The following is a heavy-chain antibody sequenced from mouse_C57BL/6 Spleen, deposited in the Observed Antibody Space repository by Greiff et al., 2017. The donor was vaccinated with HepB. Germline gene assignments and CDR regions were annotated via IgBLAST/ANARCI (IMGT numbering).Heavy chain of an antibody. J-gene: IGHJ2*01. Sequence: QVQLQQPGAELVMPGASVKLSCKASGYTFTSYWMHWVKQRPGQGLEWIGEIDPSDSYTNYNQKFKGKSTLTVDKSSSTAYMQLSSLTSEDSAVYYCARKGQGFRAFDYWGQGTTLTVSS. D-gene: IGHD3-1*01. CDR2: IDPSDSYT. V-gene: IGHV1-69*01. CDR1: GYTFTSYW. CDR3: ARKGQGFRAFDY.